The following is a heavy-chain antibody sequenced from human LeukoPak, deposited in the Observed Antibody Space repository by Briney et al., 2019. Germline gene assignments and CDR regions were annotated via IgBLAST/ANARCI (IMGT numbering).Heavy chain of an antibody. J-gene: IGHJ6*03. Sequence: GGTLRLSCAASGFTFSSYGMSWVRQAPGKGLEWVSAISGSGGSTYYADSVKGRFTISRDNSKNTLYLQMNSLRAEDTAVYYCAKDGIAVAGTPSHYYYYMDVWGKGTTVTISS. CDR1: GFTFSSYG. D-gene: IGHD6-19*01. CDR2: ISGSGGST. V-gene: IGHV3-23*01. CDR3: AKDGIAVAGTPSHYYYYMDV.